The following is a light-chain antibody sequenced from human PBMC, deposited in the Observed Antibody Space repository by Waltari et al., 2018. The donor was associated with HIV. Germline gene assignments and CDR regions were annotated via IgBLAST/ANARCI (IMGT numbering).Light chain of an antibody. J-gene: IGKJ1*01. CDR3: QQSYSLPPT. CDR2: APS. V-gene: IGKV1-39*01. CDR1: QNISDY. Sequence: DIQMTQSPSSLAASVGDRVTITCRASQNISDYLNWYQQRPGKAPILLIYAPSTLQSGVPSTFSGSGSGTHFTLTISSLQPGDFGTYYCQQSYSLPPTFGQGTKVEIK.